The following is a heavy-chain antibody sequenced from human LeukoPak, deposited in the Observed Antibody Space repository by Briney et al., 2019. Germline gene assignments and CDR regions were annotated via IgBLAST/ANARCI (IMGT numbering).Heavy chain of an antibody. J-gene: IGHJ4*02. CDR1: GFTFSSYA. CDR2: ISGSGGST. CDR3: AKVFQAAAAPYYFDY. V-gene: IGHV3-23*01. D-gene: IGHD6-13*01. Sequence: PGGSLRLSCAASGFTFSSYAMSWVRQAPGKGLKWVSAISGSGGSTYYADSVKGRFTISRDNSKNTLYLQMNSLRVEDTAVYYCAKVFQAAAAPYYFDYWGQGTLVTVSS.